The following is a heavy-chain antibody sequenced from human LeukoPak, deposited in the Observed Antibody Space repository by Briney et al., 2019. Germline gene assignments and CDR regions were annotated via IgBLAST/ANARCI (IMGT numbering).Heavy chain of an antibody. J-gene: IGHJ4*02. D-gene: IGHD3-10*01. CDR1: GGSISGYY. Sequence: SETLSLTCTVSGGSISGYYWSWIRQPPGKGLEWIGYINYSGSTNYNPSLKSRVTISVDTSKNQFSLKLNSVTAADTAVYYCARGPFTYGSVTWGRGTLVTVSS. CDR3: ARGPFTYGSVT. CDR2: INYSGST. V-gene: IGHV4-59*01.